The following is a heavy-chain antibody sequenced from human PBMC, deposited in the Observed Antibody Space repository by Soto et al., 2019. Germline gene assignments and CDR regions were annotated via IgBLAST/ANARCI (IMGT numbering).Heavy chain of an antibody. D-gene: IGHD6-13*01. Sequence: SETLSLTCAVYGGSFSGYYWSWIRQPPGKGLEWIGEINHSGSTNYNPSLKSRVTIAVDTSKNQFSLKLSSVTAADTAVYYCARANLPSDSSSWARYFDYWGQGTLVTVSS. CDR1: GGSFSGYY. J-gene: IGHJ4*02. CDR2: INHSGST. CDR3: ARANLPSDSSSWARYFDY. V-gene: IGHV4-34*01.